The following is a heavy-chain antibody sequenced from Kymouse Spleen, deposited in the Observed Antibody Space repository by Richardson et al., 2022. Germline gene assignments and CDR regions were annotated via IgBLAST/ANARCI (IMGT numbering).Heavy chain of an antibody. CDR2: IKQDGSEK. V-gene: IGHV3-7*01. CDR1: GFTFSSYW. CDR3: ARAREDIVVVPAAIFFDY. J-gene: IGHJ4*02. D-gene: IGHD2-2*02. Sequence: EVQLVESGGGLVQPGGSLRLSCAASGFTFSSYWMSWVRQAPGKGLEWVANIKQDGSEKYYVDSVKGRFTISRDNAKNSLYLQMNSLRAEDTAVYYCARAREDIVVVPAAIFFDYWGQGTLVTVSS.